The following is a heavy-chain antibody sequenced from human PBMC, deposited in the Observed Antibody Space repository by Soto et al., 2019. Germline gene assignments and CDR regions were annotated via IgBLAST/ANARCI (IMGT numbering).Heavy chain of an antibody. Sequence: GGSLRLSCVASGFTFSNFGMHWVRQAPGKGLEWVAGISYDGRSEYYVDSVRGRFTLSRDNSKNTLSLQMISLRPEDTGVYYCAKDLDVVMVLSATRGLDVWGQGTTVTVSS. D-gene: IGHD2-15*01. CDR3: AKDLDVVMVLSATRGLDV. V-gene: IGHV3-30*18. CDR2: ISYDGRSE. J-gene: IGHJ6*02. CDR1: GFTFSNFG.